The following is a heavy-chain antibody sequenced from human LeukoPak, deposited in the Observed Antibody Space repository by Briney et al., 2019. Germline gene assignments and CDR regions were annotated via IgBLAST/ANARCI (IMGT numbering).Heavy chain of an antibody. V-gene: IGHV3-30-3*01. CDR1: GFTFTNYL. Sequence: GGSLRLSCAASGFTFTNYLMHWVRQAPGKGLEWVAVISYDGNNKYYADSVKGRFTISRDSSKNTLYLQMNSLRAEDTAVYYCAREIAAAGRGFYYYYGMDVWGQGTTVTVSS. CDR2: ISYDGNNK. CDR3: AREIAAAGRGFYYYYGMDV. D-gene: IGHD6-13*01. J-gene: IGHJ6*02.